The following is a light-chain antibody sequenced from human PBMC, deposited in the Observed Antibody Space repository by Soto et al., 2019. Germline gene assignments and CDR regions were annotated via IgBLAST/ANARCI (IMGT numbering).Light chain of an antibody. J-gene: IGLJ2*01. CDR1: SSDVGSYNL. V-gene: IGLV2-23*01. CDR2: EGS. Sequence: QSALTQPASVSGSPGQSITISCTGTSSDVGSYNLVSWYQQHPGKAPKLMIYEGSKRPSGVSNRFSGSKSGNXASLTISGLQAEDEADYYCCSYAGSSTVVFXXGTKXXVL. CDR3: CSYAGSSTVV.